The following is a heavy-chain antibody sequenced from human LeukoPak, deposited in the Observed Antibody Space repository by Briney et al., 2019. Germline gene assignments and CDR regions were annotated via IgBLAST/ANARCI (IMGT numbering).Heavy chain of an antibody. J-gene: IGHJ4*02. CDR2: IIPILGIA. D-gene: IGHD5-24*01. CDR3: ARSRDGYNSALDY. Sequence: ASVKVSREASGGTFSSYAISWVRQAPGQGLEWMGRIIPILGIANYAQKFQGRVTITADKSTSTAYMELSSLRSEDTAVYYCARSRDGYNSALDYWGQGTLVTVSS. V-gene: IGHV1-69*04. CDR1: GGTFSSYA.